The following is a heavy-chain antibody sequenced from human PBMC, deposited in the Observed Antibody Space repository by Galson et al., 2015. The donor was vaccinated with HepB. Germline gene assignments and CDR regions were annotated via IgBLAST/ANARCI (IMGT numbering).Heavy chain of an antibody. D-gene: IGHD6-13*01. V-gene: IGHV1-24*01. CDR1: GYTLTELS. CDR2: FDPEDGET. Sequence: SVKVSCKVSGYTLTELSMHWVRQAPGKGLEWMGGFDPEDGETIYAQKFQGRITMTEDTSTDTAYMELSSLRSEDTAVYYCATDGSSSWYYFDYWGQGTLVTVSS. J-gene: IGHJ4*02. CDR3: ATDGSSSWYYFDY.